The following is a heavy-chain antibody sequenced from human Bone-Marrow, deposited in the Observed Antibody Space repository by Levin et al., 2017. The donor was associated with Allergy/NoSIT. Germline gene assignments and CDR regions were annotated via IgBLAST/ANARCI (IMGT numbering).Heavy chain of an antibody. V-gene: IGHV1-46*01. CDR1: GYTFTTYY. Sequence: GESLKISCKASGYTFTTYYIHWVRQAPGQGLEWMGVIDPSGGSTSHAQKFQGRVTMTRDTSTNTVYMELSSLRSEDTAIYYCARDHGDAYNSEFLLGPDWYFDLWGPGTLVTVSS. CDR2: IDPSGGST. D-gene: IGHD5-24*01. CDR3: ARDHGDAYNSEFLLGPDWYFDL. J-gene: IGHJ2*01.